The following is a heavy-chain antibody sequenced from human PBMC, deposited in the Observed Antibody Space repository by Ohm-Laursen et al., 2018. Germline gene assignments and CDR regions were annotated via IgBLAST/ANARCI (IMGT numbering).Heavy chain of an antibody. V-gene: IGHV3-48*03. CDR2: ISSGGSTI. Sequence: GSLRLSCTASGFTFSNYEMNWVRQAPGKGLEWVSYISSGGSTIYYADSVKGRFTISRDNARNSLYLQMNSLRADDPAVYYCARVSNYPRKDFQHWGQGTLVTVSS. CDR1: GFTFSNYE. J-gene: IGHJ1*01. D-gene: IGHD4/OR15-4a*01. CDR3: ARVSNYPRKDFQH.